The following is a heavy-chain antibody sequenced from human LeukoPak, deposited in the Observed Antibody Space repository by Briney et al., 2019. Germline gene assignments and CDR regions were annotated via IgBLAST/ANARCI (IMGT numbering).Heavy chain of an antibody. D-gene: IGHD2-21*02. CDR2: ISSSSSYI. Sequence: GGSLRLSCAASGFTFSSYSMNWVRQAPGKGLEWVSSISSSSSYIYYADSVKGRFTISRDNAKNSLYLQMNSLRAEDTAVYYCAAAYCGGDCYSPRYYYGMDVWGQGTTVTVSS. CDR3: AAAYCGGDCYSPRYYYGMDV. V-gene: IGHV3-21*01. J-gene: IGHJ6*02. CDR1: GFTFSSYS.